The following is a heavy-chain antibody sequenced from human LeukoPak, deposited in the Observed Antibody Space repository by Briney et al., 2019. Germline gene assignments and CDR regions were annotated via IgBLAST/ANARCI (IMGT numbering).Heavy chain of an antibody. Sequence: ASVKVSCKASGYTFTNYGINRVRQAPGQGLEWMGWISGYNGNTNYAQNLQGRVTMTTDTSASTAYMELRGLRSDDTAVYYCARGGTSWLGYWGQGTLVTVSS. CDR3: ARGGTSWLGY. V-gene: IGHV1-18*01. CDR2: ISGYNGNT. D-gene: IGHD2-2*01. CDR1: GYTFTNYG. J-gene: IGHJ4*02.